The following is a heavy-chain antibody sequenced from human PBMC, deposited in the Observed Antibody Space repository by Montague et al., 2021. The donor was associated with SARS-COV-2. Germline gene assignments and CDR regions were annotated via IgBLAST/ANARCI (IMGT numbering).Heavy chain of an antibody. D-gene: IGHD3-10*01. CDR1: GGSVSSSPYC. V-gene: IGHV4-39*01. J-gene: IGHJ6*03. Sequence: ETLSLTCTVSGGSVSSSPYCWGWIRQPPGRGLEWVGSISYSGRTYFSPSLKSRLTISVDSSENQFSLRLSSVTAADTAVYYCASSYYYGSGTYVYNYYMDVWGKGTTVTVSS. CDR3: ASSYYYGSGTYVYNYYMDV. CDR2: ISYSGRT.